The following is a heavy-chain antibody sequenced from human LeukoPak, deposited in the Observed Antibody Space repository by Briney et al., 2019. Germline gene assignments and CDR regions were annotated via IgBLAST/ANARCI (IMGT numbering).Heavy chain of an antibody. V-gene: IGHV1-18*01. CDR2: ISAYNGNT. CDR1: GYTFTSYS. D-gene: IGHD3-10*01. J-gene: IGHJ3*02. CDR3: AREYGWGSMGVFDI. Sequence: ASVKVSSMPSGYTFTSYSISSVPQAPGQGRECMGWISAYNGNTNYAQNLQGRVTMTTDTSTSTAYMELRSLRSDDTAVYYCAREYGWGSMGVFDIWGEGTMVTVSS.